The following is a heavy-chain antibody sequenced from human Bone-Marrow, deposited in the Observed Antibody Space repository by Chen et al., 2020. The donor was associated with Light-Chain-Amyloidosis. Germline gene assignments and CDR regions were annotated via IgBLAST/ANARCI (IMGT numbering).Heavy chain of an antibody. CDR1: GFSITSGYY. V-gene: IGHV4-38-2*02. CDR3: VRDFDRVGAFDV. J-gene: IGHJ3*01. Sequence: QVHLQESGPGLVKPSETLSLTCTVSGFSITSGYYWGWIRQSPGKGLEWIATTFHSGSLFFNPSLKGRVTISLDKSKNQVSLTLKGLTAADTAIYYCVRDFDRVGAFDVWGQGTMVTVSS. CDR2: TFHSGSL.